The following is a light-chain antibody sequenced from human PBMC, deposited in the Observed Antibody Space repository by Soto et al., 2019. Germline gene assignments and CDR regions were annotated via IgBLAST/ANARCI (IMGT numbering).Light chain of an antibody. J-gene: IGKJ1*01. CDR3: QHYNSYPWT. CDR1: QTINNW. Sequence: DIQMTQSPSTLSASIGDRVTITCRASQTINNWLAWYQQKPGKAPNLLIYHASNVETGVPSRFSGSAFGTEFTLTISSLQPDDFATNYCQHYNSYPWTFGQGTKVEIK. CDR2: HAS. V-gene: IGKV1-5*01.